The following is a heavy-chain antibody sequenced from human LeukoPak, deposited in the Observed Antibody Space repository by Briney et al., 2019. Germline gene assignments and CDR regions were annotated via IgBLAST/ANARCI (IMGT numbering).Heavy chain of an antibody. CDR3: ARLFVSWLPHDYGMDV. CDR1: GGSISSSSYY. D-gene: IGHD3-22*01. CDR2: IYYSGST. Sequence: PSETLSLTCTVSGGSISSSSYYWGWIRQPPGKGLEWIGSIYYSGSTYYNPSLKSRVTISVDTSKNQFSLKLSSVTAADTAVCYCARLFVSWLPHDYGMDVWGQGTTVTVSS. J-gene: IGHJ6*02. V-gene: IGHV4-39*01.